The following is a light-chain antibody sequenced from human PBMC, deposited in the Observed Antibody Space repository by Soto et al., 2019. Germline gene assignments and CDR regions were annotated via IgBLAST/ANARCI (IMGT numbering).Light chain of an antibody. CDR2: QIY. Sequence: DIVLTQTPLASPVTVGQPASISCRSSQLLVHSDGHTYLSRRQQRPGQPPRLLIYQIYNRLSGVPDRFTGSGEGADFTLKISRVEAEEVGTYYCMHATQFPLNFGGGTK. J-gene: IGKJ4*01. V-gene: IGKV2-24*01. CDR3: MHATQFPLN. CDR1: QLLVHSDGHTY.